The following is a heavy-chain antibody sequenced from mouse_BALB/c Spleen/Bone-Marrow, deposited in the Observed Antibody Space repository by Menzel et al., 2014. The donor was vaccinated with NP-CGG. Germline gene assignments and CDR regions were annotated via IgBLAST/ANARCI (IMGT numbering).Heavy chain of an antibody. CDR1: GYIFSSYW. D-gene: IGHD2-1*01. J-gene: IGHJ4*01. V-gene: IGHV1-9*01. CDR2: ILPGSGST. Sequence: VKLMESGAELMKPGASVKISCKATGYIFSSYWIEWVKQRPGHGLEWIGEILPGSGSTNYNEKFKGKATFTADTSSNTAYVQLSSLTSEDSAVYYCARYGNYAMDYWGQGTSVTVSS. CDR3: ARYGNYAMDY.